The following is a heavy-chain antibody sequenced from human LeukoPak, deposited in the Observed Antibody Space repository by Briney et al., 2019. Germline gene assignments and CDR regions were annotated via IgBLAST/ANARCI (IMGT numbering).Heavy chain of an antibody. CDR1: GFTFSSYA. D-gene: IGHD1-14*01. V-gene: IGHV3-30-3*01. Sequence: GGSLRLSCAASGFTFSSYAMYWVRQAPGKGLEWVAVISYDGSNKYYADSVKGRFTISRDNSKNTLYLQMNSLRAEDTAVYYCAREQRKAFDIWGQGTMVTVSS. J-gene: IGHJ3*02. CDR3: AREQRKAFDI. CDR2: ISYDGSNK.